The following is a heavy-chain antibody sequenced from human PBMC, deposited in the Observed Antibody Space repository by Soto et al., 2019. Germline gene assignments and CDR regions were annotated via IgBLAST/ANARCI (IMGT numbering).Heavy chain of an antibody. D-gene: IGHD6-13*01. V-gene: IGHV4-59*01. CDR1: GGSISSYY. J-gene: IGHJ4*02. Sequence: ETLSLTCTVSGGSISSYYWSWIRQPPGKGLEWIGYIYYSGSTNYNPSLKSRVTISVDTSKNQFSLKLSSVTAADTAVYYCARTAAGTGFDYWGQGTLVTVSS. CDR2: IYYSGST. CDR3: ARTAAGTGFDY.